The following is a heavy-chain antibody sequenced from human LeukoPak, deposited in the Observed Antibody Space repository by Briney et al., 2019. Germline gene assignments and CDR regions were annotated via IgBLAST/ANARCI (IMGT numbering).Heavy chain of an antibody. CDR3: ERDSLRGDLDY. D-gene: IGHD4-17*01. J-gene: IGHJ4*02. CDR2: IKEDGSDK. CDR1: DFTFSNSW. V-gene: IGHV3-7*01. Sequence: GGSLRLSCEASDFTFSNSWMSWVRQAPGKGLEWVANIKEDGSDKYYVDSMKGRFTVSRDNARNSLFLQMNSLTAEDTAVYYCERDSLRGDLDYWGQGTLVTVSS.